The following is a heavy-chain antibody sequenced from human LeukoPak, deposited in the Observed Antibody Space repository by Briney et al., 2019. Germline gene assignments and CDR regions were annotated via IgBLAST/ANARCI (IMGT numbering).Heavy chain of an antibody. D-gene: IGHD3-10*01. V-gene: IGHV3-11*04. J-gene: IGHJ4*02. Sequence: PGGSLRLSCAASGFDFNNFWMHWIRQAPGKGLEWVSYISSSGSTIYYADSVKGRFTISRDNAKNSLYLQMNSLRAEDTAVYYCARARAGFGDYWGQGTLVTVSS. CDR3: ARARAGFGDY. CDR1: GFDFNNFW. CDR2: ISSSGSTI.